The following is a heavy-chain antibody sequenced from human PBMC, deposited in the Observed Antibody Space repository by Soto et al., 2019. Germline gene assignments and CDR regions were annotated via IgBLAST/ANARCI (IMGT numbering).Heavy chain of an antibody. CDR2: ISWNSGRI. CDR1: GFTFDDYA. V-gene: IGHV3-9*01. Sequence: EVQLVESGGGLVQPGRSLRLSCAASGFTFDDYAMHWVRQAPGKGLEWVSGISWNSGRIDYADSVRGRFTISRDNAKKSLYLQMNSLRAEDTALYYCAKDMVGSGGYYYFEKWGQGSLVTVSS. D-gene: IGHD5-12*01. J-gene: IGHJ4*02. CDR3: AKDMVGSGGYYYFEK.